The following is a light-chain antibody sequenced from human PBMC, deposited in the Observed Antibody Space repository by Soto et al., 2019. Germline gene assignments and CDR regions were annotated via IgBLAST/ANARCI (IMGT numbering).Light chain of an antibody. CDR3: LQDYRYPFT. J-gene: IGKJ2*01. CDR1: QVIRND. CDR2: AAS. V-gene: IGKV1-6*01. Sequence: AIPMTQSPSSLSASVGDRVTMTCRASQVIRNDLGWYRQKPGKAPKLLIYAASSLQSGVPSRFSGSGSATDFTLTISSLQPEDFGTYYCLQDYRYPFTFGQGTKLEIK.